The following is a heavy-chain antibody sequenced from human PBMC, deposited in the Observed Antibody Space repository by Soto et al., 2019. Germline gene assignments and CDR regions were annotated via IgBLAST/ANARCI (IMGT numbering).Heavy chain of an antibody. CDR2: IIPIFGTA. CDR3: ARENYGSGSYYILSAFDI. J-gene: IGHJ3*02. CDR1: GGTFSSYA. V-gene: IGHV1-69*13. D-gene: IGHD3-10*01. Sequence: ASVKVSCKASGGTFSSYAISWVRQAPGQGLEWMGGIIPIFGTANYAQKFQGRVTITADESTSTAYMELSSVTAADTAVYYCARENYGSGSYYILSAFDIWGQGTMVTVSS.